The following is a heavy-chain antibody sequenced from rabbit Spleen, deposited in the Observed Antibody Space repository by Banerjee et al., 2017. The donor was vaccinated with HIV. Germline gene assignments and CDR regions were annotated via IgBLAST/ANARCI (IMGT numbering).Heavy chain of an antibody. J-gene: IGHJ3*01. CDR2: IDTGSSGFT. CDR3: ASGADYAYGGYDL. V-gene: IGHV1S40*01. Sequence: QSLEESGGDLVKPGASLTLTCTASGVSFSSSSYMCWVRQAPGKGLEWIACIDTGSSGFTYFATWAKGRFTCSKTSSTTVTLQMTSLTAADTATYFCASGADYAYGGYDLWGQGTLVTVS. D-gene: IGHD6-1*01. CDR1: GVSFSSSSY.